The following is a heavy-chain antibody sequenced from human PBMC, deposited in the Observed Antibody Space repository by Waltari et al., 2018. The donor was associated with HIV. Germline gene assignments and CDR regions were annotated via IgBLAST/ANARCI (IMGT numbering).Heavy chain of an antibody. Sequence: EVQLVQSGAEVKKPGESLKISCKGSGYSFTSYWIGWVRQMPGNGLEWMGNIYPGNSDTRNSPSCQGQVTISADKSISTAYLQWISLKASDTAMYYCARHLQYSSGWQNWFDPWGQGTLVTVSS. CDR1: GYSFTSYW. V-gene: IGHV5-51*01. CDR2: IYPGNSDT. CDR3: ARHLQYSSGWQNWFDP. J-gene: IGHJ5*02. D-gene: IGHD6-19*01.